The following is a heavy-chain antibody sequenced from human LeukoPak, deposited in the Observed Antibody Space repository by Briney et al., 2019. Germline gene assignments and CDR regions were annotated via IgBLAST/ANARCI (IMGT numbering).Heavy chain of an antibody. CDR3: SIVLLRYFDWLIHYWYFDL. CDR2: IYYSGGT. D-gene: IGHD3-9*01. J-gene: IGHJ2*01. V-gene: IGHV4-59*01. Sequence: SETLSLTCTASGGSISSYSWRWIRQPPGKGLEWIGDIYYSGGTNYNPSLKSRVTISVDTSKNQFSVKLVSVNAEATAVYYGSIVLLRYFDWLIHYWYFDLWGRGTLVTVSS. CDR1: GGSISSYS.